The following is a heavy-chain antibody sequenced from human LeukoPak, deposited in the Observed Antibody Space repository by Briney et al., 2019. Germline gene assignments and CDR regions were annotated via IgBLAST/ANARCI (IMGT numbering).Heavy chain of an antibody. Sequence: SETLSLTCTVSGGSTSSYYWSWIRQPAGKGLEWIGRIYTSGSTNYNPSLKSRVTMSVDTSKNQFSLKLSSVTAADTAVYYCALHSDYNWFDPWGQGTLVTVSS. CDR2: IYTSGST. J-gene: IGHJ5*02. CDR1: GGSTSSYY. CDR3: ALHSDYNWFDP. D-gene: IGHD2-15*01. V-gene: IGHV4-4*07.